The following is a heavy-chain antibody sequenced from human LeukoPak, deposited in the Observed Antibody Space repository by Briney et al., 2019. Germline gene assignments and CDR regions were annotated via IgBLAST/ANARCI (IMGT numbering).Heavy chain of an antibody. J-gene: IGHJ4*02. CDR2: ISGSGGST. Sequence: PGGSLRLSCAASGFTFSSYAMSWVRQAPGKGLEWVSGISGSGGSTYYADSVKGRFSISRDNSKNTLYLQMNSLRAEDTAVYYCASQPWDSSSFWGQGSLVTVSS. D-gene: IGHD6-13*01. CDR3: ASQPWDSSSF. CDR1: GFTFSSYA. V-gene: IGHV3-23*01.